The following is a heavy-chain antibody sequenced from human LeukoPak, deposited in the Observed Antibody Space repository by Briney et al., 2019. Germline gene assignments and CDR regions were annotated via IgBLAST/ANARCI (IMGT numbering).Heavy chain of an antibody. CDR1: GGSISSTRYY. V-gene: IGHV4-39*01. D-gene: IGHD5-18*01. J-gene: IGHJ4*02. CDR2: IYYIGST. CDR3: ARHLSGVTGYTYGRGIDY. Sequence: PSETLSLTCTVSGGSISSTRYYWGWIRQPPGKGLEWIGSIYYIGSTYYNPSLKSRVTISVDTSKNQFSLKLRSVTAADTAVYYCARHLSGVTGYTYGRGIDYWGQGTLVTVSS.